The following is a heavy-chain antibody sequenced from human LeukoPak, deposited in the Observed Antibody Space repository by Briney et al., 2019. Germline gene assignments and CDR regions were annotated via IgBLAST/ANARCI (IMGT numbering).Heavy chain of an antibody. V-gene: IGHV4-59*01. CDR1: GGTFSGYY. Sequence: SETLSLTCAVYGGTFSGYYWSWIRQPPGRGLEWIGYIYYSGSTNYNPSLKSRVTISVDTSKNQFSLKLSSVTAADTAVYYCARALRAAGPDYWGQGTLVTVSS. J-gene: IGHJ4*02. CDR3: ARALRAAGPDY. D-gene: IGHD6-13*01. CDR2: IYYSGST.